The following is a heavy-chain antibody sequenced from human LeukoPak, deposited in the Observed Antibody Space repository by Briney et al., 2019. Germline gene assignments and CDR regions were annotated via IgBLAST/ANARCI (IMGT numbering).Heavy chain of an antibody. Sequence: GGSLRLSCAASGFTFSSYSMNWVRQAPGKGLEWVSYISSSSSTIYYADSVKGRFTISRDNAKNSLYLQMNSLRAEDTAVYYCARNYQLLFSFVYYYYGMDVWGQGTTVTVSS. CDR1: GFTFSSYS. CDR2: ISSSSSTI. CDR3: ARNYQLLFSFVYYYYGMDV. D-gene: IGHD2-2*01. V-gene: IGHV3-48*01. J-gene: IGHJ6*02.